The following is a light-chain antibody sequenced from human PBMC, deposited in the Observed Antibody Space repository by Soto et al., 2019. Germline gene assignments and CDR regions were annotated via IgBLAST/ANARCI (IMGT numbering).Light chain of an antibody. CDR3: QHYYGYSWT. J-gene: IGKJ1*01. V-gene: IGKV1-5*03. CDR2: KAS. CDR1: QSIGSW. Sequence: DIQMTQSPSTLSASVGDRVTITCRASQSIGSWLAWFQQKPGKAPKVLIYKASNLESGVPSRFSGSGSGTEFTLTISSLQSDDFAPYYCQHYYGYSWTFGQGTKVEIK.